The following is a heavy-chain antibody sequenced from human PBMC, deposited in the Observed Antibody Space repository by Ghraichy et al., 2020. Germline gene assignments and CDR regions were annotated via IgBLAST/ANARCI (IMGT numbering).Heavy chain of an antibody. V-gene: IGHV1-8*02. D-gene: IGHD2-2*02. CDR2: MNPNSGNT. CDR1: GYTFTSYD. Sequence: ASVKVSCKASGYTFTSYDINWVRQATGQGLEWMGWMNPNSGNTGYAQKFQGRVTMTRNTSISTAYMELSSLRSEDTAVYYCARRLLLYRLSRDLTSFDYWGQGTLVTVSS. CDR3: ARRLLLYRLSRDLTSFDY. J-gene: IGHJ4*02.